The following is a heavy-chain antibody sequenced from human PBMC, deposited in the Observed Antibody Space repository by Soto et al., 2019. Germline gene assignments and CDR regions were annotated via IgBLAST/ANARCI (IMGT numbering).Heavy chain of an antibody. CDR2: IYYSGST. V-gene: IGHV4-39*01. D-gene: IGHD3-10*01. CDR1: GGSISSSSYY. J-gene: IGHJ6*02. CDR3: ARLTMVRGVITPYYYYYGMDV. Sequence: NPSETLSLACTVSGGSISSSSYYWGWIRQPPGKGLEWIGSIYYSGSTYYNPSLKSRVTISVDTSKNQFSLKLSSVTAADAAVYYCARLTMVRGVITPYYYYYGMDVWGQGTTVTVSS.